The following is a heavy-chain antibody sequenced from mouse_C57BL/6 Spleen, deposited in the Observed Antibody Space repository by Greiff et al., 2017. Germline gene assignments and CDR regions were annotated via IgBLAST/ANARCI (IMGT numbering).Heavy chain of an antibody. J-gene: IGHJ2*01. Sequence: EVKLQQSGPELVKPGASVKISCKASGYTFTDYYMNWVKQSHGKSLEWIGDINPNNGGTSYNQKFKGKATLTVDKSSSTAYMELRSLTSEDSAVYYCAGRRANWDNDFDYWGQGTTLTVSS. V-gene: IGHV1-26*01. CDR3: AGRRANWDNDFDY. CDR1: GYTFTDYY. D-gene: IGHD4-1*01. CDR2: INPNNGGT.